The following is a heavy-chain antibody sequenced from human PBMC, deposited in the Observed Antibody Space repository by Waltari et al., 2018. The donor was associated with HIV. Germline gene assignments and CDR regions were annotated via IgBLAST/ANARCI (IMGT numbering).Heavy chain of an antibody. D-gene: IGHD6-13*01. CDR3: TRTVSSYKYYFDY. CDR2: ISYSSRHI. Sequence: VHLLESGGGLVQPGGSLRLSCAASGFTFSSYSVNWVRQAPGKGLEWIAYISYSSRHIYYGDSVKGRFTISRDNSKNSLYLQMDSLRADDTAVYYCTRTVSSYKYYFDYWGQGTLVTVSS. CDR1: GFTFSSYS. V-gene: IGHV3-48*04. J-gene: IGHJ4*02.